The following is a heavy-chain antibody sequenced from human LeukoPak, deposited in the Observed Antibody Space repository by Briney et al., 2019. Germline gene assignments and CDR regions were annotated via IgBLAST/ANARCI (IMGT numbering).Heavy chain of an antibody. D-gene: IGHD6-19*01. V-gene: IGHV4-39*01. CDR2: IYYSGST. CDR1: GGSISSSSYY. CDR3: AYSSGFLRWFDP. J-gene: IGHJ5*02. Sequence: SETLSLTCTVSGGSISSSSYYWGWIRQPPGKGLEWIGSIYYSGSTYYNPSLKSRVTISVDTSKNQFSPKLSSVTAADTAVYYCAYSSGFLRWFDPWGQGTLVTVSS.